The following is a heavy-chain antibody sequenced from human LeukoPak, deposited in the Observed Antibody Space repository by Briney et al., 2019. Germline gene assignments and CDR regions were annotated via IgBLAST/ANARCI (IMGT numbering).Heavy chain of an antibody. J-gene: IGHJ3*02. CDR1: GGSISSGDYY. D-gene: IGHD3-10*01. CDR3: ASPTTYGSGIANLYAFDI. V-gene: IGHV4-30-4*01. CDR2: IYYSGST. Sequence: PSETLSLTCTVSGGSISSGDYYWRRIRQPPGKGLEWIGYIYYSGSTYYNPSLKSRVTISVDTSKNQLSLKLSSVTAADTAVYYCASPTTYGSGIANLYAFDIWGQGTMVTVSS.